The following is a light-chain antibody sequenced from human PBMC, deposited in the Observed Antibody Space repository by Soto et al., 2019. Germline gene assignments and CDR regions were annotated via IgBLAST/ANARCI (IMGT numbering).Light chain of an antibody. Sequence: QSVLTQPASVSGSPGQSITISCTGTSSDGGGYNYVSWYQQHPGKAPKLMIYEVSNRPSGVSNRFSGSKSGNTASLTISGLQAEDEADYYCSSYTSSSTLPYVFGTGTKLTVL. J-gene: IGLJ1*01. CDR2: EVS. CDR1: SSDGGGYNY. CDR3: SSYTSSSTLPYV. V-gene: IGLV2-14*01.